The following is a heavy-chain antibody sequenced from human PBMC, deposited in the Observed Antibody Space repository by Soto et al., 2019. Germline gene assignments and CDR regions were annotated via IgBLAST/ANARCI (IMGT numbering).Heavy chain of an antibody. CDR2: ISHLETT. V-gene: IGHV4-30-2*06. CDR1: GVTMSYGGYS. CDR3: AREQICNVVKCSNWFDP. J-gene: IGHJ5*02. D-gene: IGHD2-8*01. Sequence: PSETLSLTCSVSGVTMSYGGYSWSWIRQSPGKGLEWLGYISHLETTYYNPSFKSRLSLSIDRTRNQFSLSLSSMTAADTAVYFCAREQICNVVKCSNWFDPWGQGTRVTVSS.